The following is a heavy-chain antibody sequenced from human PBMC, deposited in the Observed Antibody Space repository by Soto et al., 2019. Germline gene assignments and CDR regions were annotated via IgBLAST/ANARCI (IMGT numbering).Heavy chain of an antibody. CDR2: VHYSGST. CDR1: GGSISTYY. V-gene: IGHV4-59*01. Sequence: SETLSLTCTVSGGSISTYYWSWIRQPPGKGLEWVGYVHYSGSTTYNPSLKSRVIMSIDTSKNQFSLKLSSVTAADTAVYYCTRGKIVGPWGQGTLVTVSS. D-gene: IGHD3-3*01. J-gene: IGHJ5*02. CDR3: TRGKIVGP.